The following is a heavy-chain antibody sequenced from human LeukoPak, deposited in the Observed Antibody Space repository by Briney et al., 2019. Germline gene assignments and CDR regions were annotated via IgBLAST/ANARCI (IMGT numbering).Heavy chain of an antibody. CDR1: GGTFSSYA. D-gene: IGHD3-10*01. Sequence: ASVKVSCKASGGTFSSYAISWVRQAPGQGLEWMGWISAYNGNTNYAQKLQGRVTMTTDTSTSTAYMELRSLRSDDTAVYYCATGSLGVVADIDYWGQGTLVTVSS. J-gene: IGHJ4*02. CDR3: ATGSLGVVADIDY. CDR2: ISAYNGNT. V-gene: IGHV1-18*01.